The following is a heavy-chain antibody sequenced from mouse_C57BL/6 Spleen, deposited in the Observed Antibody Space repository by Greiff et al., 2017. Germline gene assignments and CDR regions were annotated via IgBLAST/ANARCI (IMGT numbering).Heavy chain of an antibody. J-gene: IGHJ4*01. CDR3: ARGFITKDYYAMDY. V-gene: IGHV1-53*01. Sequence: QVHVKQPGTELVKPGASVKLSCKASGYTFTSYWMHWVKQRPGQGLEWIGNINPSNGGTNYNEKFKSKATLTVDKSSSTAYMQLSSLTSEDSAVYYCARGFITKDYYAMDYWGQGTSVTVSS. CDR1: GYTFTSYW. CDR2: INPSNGGT. D-gene: IGHD1-1*01.